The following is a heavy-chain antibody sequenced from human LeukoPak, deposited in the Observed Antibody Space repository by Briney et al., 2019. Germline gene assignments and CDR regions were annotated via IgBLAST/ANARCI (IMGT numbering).Heavy chain of an antibody. CDR1: GFTFRDYA. D-gene: IGHD5-18*01. J-gene: IGHJ6*03. CDR2: IKKTADGLTT. Sequence: GGSLRLSCTFSGFTFRDYALTCVRQTPGKGLEWVGFIKKTADGLTTEYAASAKGRFSISGDESKNIVYLQMNSLTAEDSGFYYCTRSYVNRQDTARVSVRYYYYYYMDVWGTGTTVAVSS. V-gene: IGHV3-49*04. CDR3: TRSYVNRQDTARVSVRYYYYYYMDV.